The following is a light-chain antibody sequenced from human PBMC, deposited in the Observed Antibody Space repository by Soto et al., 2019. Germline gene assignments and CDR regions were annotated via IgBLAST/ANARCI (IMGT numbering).Light chain of an antibody. Sequence: DTPMTQSPSTLSASVGDRVTITCRASQSISSYLNWYQQKPGKXPKLLIYAASSLQSGVPSRFSGSGSGTDLTLTISSLQPEDFETYYCQQSYSTLITFGQGTRLEIK. J-gene: IGKJ5*01. CDR1: QSISSY. V-gene: IGKV1-39*01. CDR2: AAS. CDR3: QQSYSTLIT.